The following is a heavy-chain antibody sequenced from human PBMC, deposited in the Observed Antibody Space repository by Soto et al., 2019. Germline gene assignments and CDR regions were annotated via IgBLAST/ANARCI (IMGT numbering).Heavy chain of an antibody. CDR3: AGREAGALPEYYYYYGMDV. V-gene: IGHV5-51*01. J-gene: IGHJ6*02. CDR2: IYPGDSDT. D-gene: IGHD6-13*01. CDR1: GYSFTSYW. Sequence: GESLKISCKGSGYSFTSYWIGWVRQMPGKGLEWMGIIYPGDSDTRYSPSFQGQVTISADKSISTAYLQWSSLKASDTAMYYCAGREAGALPEYYYYYGMDVWGQGTTVTVSS.